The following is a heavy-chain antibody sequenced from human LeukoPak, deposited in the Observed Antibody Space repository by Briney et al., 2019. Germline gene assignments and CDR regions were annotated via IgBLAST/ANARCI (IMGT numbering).Heavy chain of an antibody. D-gene: IGHD5-24*01. CDR3: ARDQFRSSFDY. CDR2: IHSSGNS. Sequence: SETLSLTCTVSGGSISNYYWTWIRQPAGKGLEWIGRIHSSGNSYYNPSLKSRVTMSIDTSQNQFSLKLTAVTAADTAVYYCARDQFRSSFDYGGQGTLVTVSS. V-gene: IGHV4-4*07. J-gene: IGHJ4*02. CDR1: GGSISNYY.